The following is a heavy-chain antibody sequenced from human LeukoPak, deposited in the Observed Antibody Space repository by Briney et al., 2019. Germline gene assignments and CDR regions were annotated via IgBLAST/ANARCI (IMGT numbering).Heavy chain of an antibody. CDR3: ARRNYDFWSDYAFDI. V-gene: IGHV1-8*01. Sequence: ASVKVPCTASGYTFTSYDINWVRQATGQGLAWMGWMNPNSGNTGYAQKFQGRVTMTRNTSISTAYMELSSLRSEDTAVYYCARRNYDFWSDYAFDIWGQGTMVTVSS. D-gene: IGHD3-3*01. J-gene: IGHJ3*02. CDR1: GYTFTSYD. CDR2: MNPNSGNT.